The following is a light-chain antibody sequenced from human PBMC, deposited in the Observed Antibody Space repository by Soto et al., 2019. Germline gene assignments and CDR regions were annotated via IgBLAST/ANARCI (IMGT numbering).Light chain of an antibody. CDR2: RAS. V-gene: IGKV1-5*03. CDR3: QQYKSYPWT. Sequence: DIQMTQSPPTLSASVGDRVVITCRASQSISKFLAWYQQKPGKAPSLLIYRASNSESGVPSRFSGSGSETEFTHTISSLQPDDSASYYCQQYKSYPWTFGQGTKVEI. J-gene: IGKJ1*01. CDR1: QSISKF.